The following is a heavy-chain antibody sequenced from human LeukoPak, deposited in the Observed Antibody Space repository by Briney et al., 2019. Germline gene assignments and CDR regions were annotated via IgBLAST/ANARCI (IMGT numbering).Heavy chain of an antibody. Sequence: SETLSLTCAVSGGSISSGGYSWSWIRQPPGKGLEWIGYIYHSGSTYYNPSLKSRVTISVDRSKNQFSLKLSSVTAADTAVYYCARDRGPYYDFWSGGSNHFDYWGQGTLVTVSS. V-gene: IGHV4-30-2*01. CDR1: GGSISSGGYS. J-gene: IGHJ4*02. D-gene: IGHD3-3*01. CDR3: ARDRGPYYDFWSGGSNHFDY. CDR2: IYHSGST.